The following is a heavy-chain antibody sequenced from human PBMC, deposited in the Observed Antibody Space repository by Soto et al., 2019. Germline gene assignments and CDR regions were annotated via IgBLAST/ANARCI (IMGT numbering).Heavy chain of an antibody. V-gene: IGHV4-61*08. CDR1: GVSVSSDDYY. D-gene: IGHD1-26*01. CDR2: NHIRGRT. J-gene: IGHJ4*02. Sequence: PSETLSLTCSVSGVSVSSDDYYWNWIRQPPGKGLEGIGDNHIRGRTNYNPSLGSRVAISLDTSKDQFSLTLTSVTAADTAIYYCARLLEINSWHLDFWGQGTLVTVSS. CDR3: ARLLEINSWHLDF.